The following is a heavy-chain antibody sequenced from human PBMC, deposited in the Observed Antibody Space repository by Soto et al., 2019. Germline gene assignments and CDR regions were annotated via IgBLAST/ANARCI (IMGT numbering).Heavy chain of an antibody. J-gene: IGHJ4*02. CDR3: AGVVAYYYDSSCYG. D-gene: IGHD3-22*01. Sequence: QVQLVQSGAEVKKPGSSVKVSCKASGRTFSTYAISWVRQAPGQGLEWMGGIIPIFGTANYAQKFQGRGTITADESTSTAYMGLSSLRSDDTAVYYCAGVVAYYYDSSCYGWGKGTLVTFSS. V-gene: IGHV1-69*01. CDR1: GRTFSTYA. CDR2: IIPIFGTA.